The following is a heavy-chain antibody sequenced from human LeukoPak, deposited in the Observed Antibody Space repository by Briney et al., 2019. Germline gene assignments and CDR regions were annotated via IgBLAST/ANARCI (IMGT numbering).Heavy chain of an antibody. CDR1: GDSVSSNSAA. CDR3: ARGQILEWLLSSYYYYYMDV. Sequence: SQTLSLTCAISGDSVSSNSAAWNWIRQSPSRGLEWLGRTYYRSKWYNDYAVSVKSRITINPDTSKNQFSLQLNSVTPENTAVYYCARGQILEWLLSSYYYYYMDVWGKGTTVTVSS. D-gene: IGHD3-3*01. CDR2: TYYRSKWYN. V-gene: IGHV6-1*01. J-gene: IGHJ6*03.